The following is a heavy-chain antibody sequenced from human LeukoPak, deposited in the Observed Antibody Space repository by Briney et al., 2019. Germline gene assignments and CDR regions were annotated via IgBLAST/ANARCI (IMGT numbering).Heavy chain of an antibody. Sequence: ASVKVSCKASGYTFTSYYMHWVRQAPGQGLEWMGIINPSGGSTSYAQKFQGRVTMTRDTSTSTVYMELSSLRSEDTAVYYCAGDFGDYDFWSGYSDYFDYWGQGTLVTVSS. CDR3: AGDFGDYDFWSGYSDYFDY. D-gene: IGHD3-3*01. CDR2: INPSGGST. J-gene: IGHJ4*02. CDR1: GYTFTSYY. V-gene: IGHV1-46*01.